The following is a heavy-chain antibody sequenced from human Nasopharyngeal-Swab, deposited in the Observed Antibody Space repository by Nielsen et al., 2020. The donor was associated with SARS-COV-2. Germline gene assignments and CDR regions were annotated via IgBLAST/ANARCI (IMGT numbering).Heavy chain of an antibody. CDR2: IYWDDDK. CDR1: GFSLSTSGVG. CDR3: VHSRGIAVAGTYQTGFDY. D-gene: IGHD6-19*01. V-gene: IGHV2-5*02. J-gene: IGHJ4*02. Sequence: SGPTLVKPTQTLTLTCTFSGFSLSTSGVGVGWIRQPPGKALEWLALIYWDDDKRYSPSLKSRLTITKDTSKNQVVLTMTNMDPVDTATYYCVHSRGIAVAGTYQTGFDYWGQGTLVTVSS.